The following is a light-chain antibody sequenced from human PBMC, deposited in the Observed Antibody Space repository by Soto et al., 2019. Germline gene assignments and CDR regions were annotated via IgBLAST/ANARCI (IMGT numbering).Light chain of an antibody. CDR1: SSNIGSNT. CDR3: STWYESRNGNYV. Sequence: QSVLTQPPSASGTPGQRVTISCSGTSSNIGSNTVNWYQQLPGTATKLLIYSNNQRPSEVPDQFSASKSGTSASLAISRLQSEDEDDYYCSTWYESRNGNYVFGTGTKVTVL. V-gene: IGLV1-44*01. J-gene: IGLJ1*01. CDR2: SNN.